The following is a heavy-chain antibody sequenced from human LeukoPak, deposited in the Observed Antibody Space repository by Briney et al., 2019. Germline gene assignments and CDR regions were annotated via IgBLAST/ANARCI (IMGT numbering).Heavy chain of an antibody. J-gene: IGHJ4*02. CDR3: ARDVAGRFDY. CDR1: GGSISSYY. CDR2: IYYSGGT. D-gene: IGHD2-21*01. V-gene: IGHV4-59*01. Sequence: SETLSLTCTVSGGSISSYYWSWIRQPPGKGLEWIGYIYYSGGTNYNPSLKSRITISVDTSKNQFSLKLGSVTAADTAVYYCARDVAGRFDYWGQGTLVTVSS.